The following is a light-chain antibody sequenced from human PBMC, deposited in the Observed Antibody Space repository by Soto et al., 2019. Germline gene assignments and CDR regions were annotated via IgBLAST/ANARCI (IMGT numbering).Light chain of an antibody. CDR3: QQANSFQLT. CDR1: QDINNW. V-gene: IGKV1-12*01. Sequence: DIQMTQSPSSVSASVGDRVTITCRASQDINNWLAWYQQKPGKAPKLLIYAASTLQSGVPSRFSGSGSGTDFPLTISRLQPEDFATYSCQQANSFQLTFGGGTRVEIK. CDR2: AAS. J-gene: IGKJ4*01.